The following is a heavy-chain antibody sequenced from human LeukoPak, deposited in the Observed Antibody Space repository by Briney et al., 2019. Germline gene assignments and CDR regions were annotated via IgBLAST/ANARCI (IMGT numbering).Heavy chain of an antibody. D-gene: IGHD3-9*01. CDR1: GYSFTSYW. CDR2: IYPGDSDT. CDR3: ARIPRYFDWLLWEVPMIHFDY. V-gene: IGHV5-51*01. J-gene: IGHJ4*02. Sequence: GESLKISCKGSGYSFTSYWIGWVRQMPGKGLEWMGIIYPGDSDTRYSPSFQGQVTISADKSISTAYLQWSSLKASGTAMYYCARIPRYFDWLLWEVPMIHFDYWGQGTLVTVSS.